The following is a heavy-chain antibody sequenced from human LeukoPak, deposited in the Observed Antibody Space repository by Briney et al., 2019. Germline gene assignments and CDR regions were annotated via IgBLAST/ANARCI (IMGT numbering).Heavy chain of an antibody. CDR3: ARDGAAPITVANI. CDR1: AYTYTNYT. Sequence: ASVKVTRMSSAYTYTNYTSCWLGQAPGQGLEWMGWISPYNGNTNYAQKLQGRVTMTTDTSTSTAYMELRSLRSDDTAVYYCARDGAAPITVANIWGLGTMVTVSS. V-gene: IGHV1-18*01. J-gene: IGHJ3*02. D-gene: IGHD6-25*01. CDR2: ISPYNGNT.